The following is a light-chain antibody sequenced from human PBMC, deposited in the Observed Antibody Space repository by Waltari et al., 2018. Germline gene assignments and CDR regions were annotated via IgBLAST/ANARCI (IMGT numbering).Light chain of an antibody. CDR2: NVN. Sequence: QSALTQPPSVSGSPGQSVTISCTGSSSDVGGYNRVSWYQQPPGPAPKLIIYNVNFRPSGVPDRCSGSKSGYTASLTISGLQAEDEANYYCSSYTTTGSTLLFGGGTELTVL. V-gene: IGLV2-18*02. CDR3: SSYTTTGSTLL. J-gene: IGLJ2*01. CDR1: SSDVGGYNR.